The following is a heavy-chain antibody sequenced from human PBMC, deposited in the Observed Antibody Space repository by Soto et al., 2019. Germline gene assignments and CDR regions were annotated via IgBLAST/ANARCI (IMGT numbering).Heavy chain of an antibody. V-gene: IGHV4-59*01. CDR3: TRDGDGRMTTNPYYYYGMDV. D-gene: IGHD2-21*02. CDR2: VYYSGGA. J-gene: IGHJ6*02. Sequence: SETLSLTCTVSGGSISGYYWSWIRQPPGKGPEWIGNVYYSGGAKYNPSVKRRVSISVDTSKNQFSLNLSSVTAADTAVYYCTRDGDGRMTTNPYYYYGMDVWGPGITVTVSS. CDR1: GGSISGYY.